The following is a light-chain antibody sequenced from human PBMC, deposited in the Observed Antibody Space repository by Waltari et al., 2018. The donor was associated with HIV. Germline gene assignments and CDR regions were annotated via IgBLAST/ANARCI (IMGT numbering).Light chain of an antibody. V-gene: IGLV2-14*01. Sequence: QSALTQPASVSESPGQSITISCTGTSSDVGPYNFVSWYQQHPGKVPELIIFEVSNRPSGISGRFSGSKSGNTASLTISGLRAEDEADYYCSSFTRRNNVIFGGGTKLTVL. J-gene: IGLJ2*01. CDR2: EVS. CDR1: SSDVGPYNF. CDR3: SSFTRRNNVI.